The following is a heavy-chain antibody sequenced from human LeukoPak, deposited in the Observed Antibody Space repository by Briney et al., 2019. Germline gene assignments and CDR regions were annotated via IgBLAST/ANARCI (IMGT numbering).Heavy chain of an antibody. CDR1: GFTVSSNY. V-gene: IGHV3-66*01. J-gene: IGHJ4*02. CDR3: ARGGRSTMIVV. Sequence: GGSLRLSCAASGFTVSSNYMSWVRQAPGKGLEWVSVIYSGDSTYYADSVKGRFTISRDNSKNTLYLQMNSLRAEDTAVYYCARGGRSTMIVVGGQGTLVTVSS. D-gene: IGHD3-22*01. CDR2: IYSGDST.